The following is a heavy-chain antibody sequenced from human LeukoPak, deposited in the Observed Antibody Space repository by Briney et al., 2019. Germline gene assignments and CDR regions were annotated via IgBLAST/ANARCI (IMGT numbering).Heavy chain of an antibody. Sequence: SETLSLTCTVSGGSISSSSYYWGWIRQPPGKGLEWIGSIYYSGSTYYNPSLKSRVTISVDTSKNRYSLNLSSVTAADTAVYYCARGPYYDRSGLSYNWFDPWGQGTLVTVSS. V-gene: IGHV4-39*07. J-gene: IGHJ5*02. D-gene: IGHD3-22*01. CDR2: IYYSGST. CDR1: GGSISSSSYY. CDR3: ARGPYYDRSGLSYNWFDP.